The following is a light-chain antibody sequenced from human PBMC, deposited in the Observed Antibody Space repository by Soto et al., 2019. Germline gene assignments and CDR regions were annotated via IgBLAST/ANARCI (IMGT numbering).Light chain of an antibody. CDR3: QTWGTGIVV. J-gene: IGLJ2*01. V-gene: IGLV4-69*01. CDR2: LNSDGSH. Sequence: QSVLTQSPSASASLGASVNLTCTLSSGHSSYAIAWHEQQPEKGPRHLMKLNSDGSHSKGDEIPDRFSASSSGAERYLTISSLQSEHEADYYCQTWGTGIVVFGGGTKLTVL. CDR1: SGHSSYA.